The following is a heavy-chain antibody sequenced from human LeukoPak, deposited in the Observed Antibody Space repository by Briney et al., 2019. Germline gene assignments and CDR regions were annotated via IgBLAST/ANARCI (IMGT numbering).Heavy chain of an antibody. CDR2: INHSGST. CDR3: ARVANVVVPAARYNWFDP. V-gene: IGHV4-34*01. J-gene: IGHJ5*02. Sequence: PSETLSLTCAVYGGSFSGYYWSWIRQPPGKGLEWIGEINHSGSTNYNPSLKSRVTISVGTSKNQFSLKLSSVTAADTAVYYCARVANVVVPAARYNWFDPWGQGTLVTVSS. CDR1: GGSFSGYY. D-gene: IGHD2-2*01.